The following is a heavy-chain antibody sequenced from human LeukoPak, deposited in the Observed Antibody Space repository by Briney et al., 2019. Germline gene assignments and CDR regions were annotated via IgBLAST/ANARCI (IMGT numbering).Heavy chain of an antibody. CDR1: GLSFSRNW. J-gene: IGHJ4*02. CDR3: ARLILDHQQTFDY. CDR2: ISGDGSST. D-gene: IGHD2-21*01. Sequence: GGSLRLSCAVSGLSFSRNWMHWVRQAPGKGLVWVSRISGDGSSTNYADSVKGRFTTSRDNVKNTLYLQMNSLRAEDTAVYYCARLILDHQQTFDYWGQGTLVTVSS. V-gene: IGHV3-74*01.